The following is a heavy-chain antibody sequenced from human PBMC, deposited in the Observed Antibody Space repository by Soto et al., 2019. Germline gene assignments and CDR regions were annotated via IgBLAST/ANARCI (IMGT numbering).Heavy chain of an antibody. D-gene: IGHD3-3*01. Sequence: QLQLQESGPGLVKPSETLSLTCTVSGGSISSSSYYWGWIRQPPGKGLEWIGSIYYSGSTYYNPSLKSRVTISVDTSKNQFSLKLSSVTAADTAVYYCARTYYDFWSGPTPGNAFDIWGQGTMVTVSS. J-gene: IGHJ3*02. CDR1: GGSISSSSYY. CDR2: IYYSGST. CDR3: ARTYYDFWSGPTPGNAFDI. V-gene: IGHV4-39*01.